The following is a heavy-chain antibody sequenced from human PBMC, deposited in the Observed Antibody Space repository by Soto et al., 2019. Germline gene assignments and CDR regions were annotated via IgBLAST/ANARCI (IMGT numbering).Heavy chain of an antibody. Sequence: GASVKVSCKASGFTFSAYYIDGVRQAPGQGLEWIGWISPNSGGTNNAQKFQGRVTMTRDTSTSTVYMELSALISDDTAVYFCARSLLDEYSSSWRSAYYGMDVWGQGTTVTVS. D-gene: IGHD2-2*01. V-gene: IGHV1-2*02. CDR1: GFTFSAYY. CDR3: ARSLLDEYSSSWRSAYYGMDV. J-gene: IGHJ6*02. CDR2: ISPNSGGT.